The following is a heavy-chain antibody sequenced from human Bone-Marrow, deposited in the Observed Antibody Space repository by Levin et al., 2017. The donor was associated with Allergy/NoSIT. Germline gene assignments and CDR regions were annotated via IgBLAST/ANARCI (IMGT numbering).Heavy chain of an antibody. V-gene: IGHV1-46*01. J-gene: IGHJ5*02. CDR2: INPSGGST. D-gene: IGHD6-13*01. Sequence: ASVKVSCKASGYPFTNYYMHWLRQAPGQGPQWMGLINPSGGSTTYAQNFQGRVTMTRDTSTGTVYMELISLTYEDTAIYYCARDNRIPPAGTGRFDPWGQGTLVSVSS. CDR1: GYPFTNYY. CDR3: ARDNRIPPAGTGRFDP.